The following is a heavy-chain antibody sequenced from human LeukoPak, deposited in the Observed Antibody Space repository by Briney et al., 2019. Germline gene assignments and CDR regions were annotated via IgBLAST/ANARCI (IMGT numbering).Heavy chain of an antibody. CDR3: AKYVLLWSGESSYFDY. J-gene: IGHJ4*02. V-gene: IGHV3-23*01. CDR1: GFTCSSCA. CDR2: ISGSGGST. Sequence: GGSLRLSCAASGFTCSSCAMSWVGQAPGGGVEWGSAISGSGGSTYYADSVKGRFTISRDNSKNTLYLQMNSLRAEDTAVYYCAKYVLLWSGESSYFDYWGQGTLVTVSS. D-gene: IGHD3-10*01.